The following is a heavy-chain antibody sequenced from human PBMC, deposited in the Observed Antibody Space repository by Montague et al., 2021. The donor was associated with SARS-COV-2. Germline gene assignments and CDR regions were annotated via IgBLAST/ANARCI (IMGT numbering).Heavy chain of an antibody. J-gene: IGHJ4*02. CDR3: VRDPAPSGSGTFYDY. CDR2: VDYSRSS. D-gene: IGHD1-26*01. Sequence: SETLSLTCTVSGDSVSHDFRTWIRQPPGKGLEWIGYVDYSRSSSYNPSLRRRVSIAVDTSKNQFSLSLSTAAAADTAIYYCVRDPAPSGSGTFYDYWGQGTLVAVSS. CDR1: GDSVSHDF. V-gene: IGHV4-59*02.